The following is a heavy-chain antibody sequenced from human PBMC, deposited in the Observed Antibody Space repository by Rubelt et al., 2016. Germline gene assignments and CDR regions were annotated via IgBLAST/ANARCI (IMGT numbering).Heavy chain of an antibody. CDR1: GFSFSSYA. CDR2: ISFYGRIQ. J-gene: IGHJ5*02. D-gene: IGHD6-19*01. Sequence: VQLVESGGDLVQPGGSLRLSCAASGFSFSSYAMHWVRQAPGKGLELMALISFYGRIQYYTDPGKCRFTISRDNSKNTLYLQMNSLRPEDTAVYYCSGSGWYRWGQGTLVSVSS. V-gene: IGHV3-30*04. CDR3: SGSGWYR.